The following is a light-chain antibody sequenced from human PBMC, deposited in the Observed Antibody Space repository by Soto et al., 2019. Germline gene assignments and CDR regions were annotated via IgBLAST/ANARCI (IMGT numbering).Light chain of an antibody. Sequence: EIVLPQSPVTLSVSPGAGASLXCRASQSVSSNLAWYQQKPGQAPRLLIYGASTRATGIPARFSGSGSGTEFTLTISSLQSEDFAVYYCQQYGSSPETFGQGTKVDIK. CDR2: GAS. V-gene: IGKV3-15*01. CDR3: QQYGSSPET. CDR1: QSVSSN. J-gene: IGKJ1*01.